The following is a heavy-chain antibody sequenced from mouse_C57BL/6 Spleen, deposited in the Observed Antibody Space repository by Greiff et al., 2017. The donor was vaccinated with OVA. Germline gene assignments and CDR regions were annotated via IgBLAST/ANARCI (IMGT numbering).Heavy chain of an antibody. CDR3: ARSRDYDGAGAWFAY. D-gene: IGHD2-4*01. Sequence: QVQLQQSGTELVKPGASVKLSCKASGYTFTSYWMHWVKQRPGQGLEWIGNINPSNGGNNYNEKFKSKATLTVDKSSSTASMQLISLPSEDSAVYDCARSRDYDGAGAWFAYWGQGTLVTVSA. CDR1: GYTFTSYW. J-gene: IGHJ3*01. CDR2: INPSNGGN. V-gene: IGHV1-53*01.